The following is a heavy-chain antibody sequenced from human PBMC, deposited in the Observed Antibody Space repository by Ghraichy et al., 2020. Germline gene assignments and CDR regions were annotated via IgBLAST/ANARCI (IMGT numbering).Heavy chain of an antibody. CDR2: IYYSGST. CDR1: GGSISSYY. CDR3: AVEYSSSSYWGGYYGMDV. V-gene: IGHV4-59*08. Sequence: SETLSLTCTVSGGSISSYYWSWIRQPPGKGLEWIGYIYYSGSTNYNPSLKSRVTISVDTSKNQFSLKLSSVTAADTAVYYCAVEYSSSSYWGGYYGMDVWGQGTTVTVSS. D-gene: IGHD6-6*01. J-gene: IGHJ6*02.